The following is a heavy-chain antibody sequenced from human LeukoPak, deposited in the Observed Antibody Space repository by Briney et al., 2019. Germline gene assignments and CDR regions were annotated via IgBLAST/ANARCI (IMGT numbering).Heavy chain of an antibody. CDR1: GGSISSYY. Sequence: SETLSLTCTVSGGSISSYYWNWVRQSPGRGLEWIGYMHHSGSSHYNPFLKSRVTISVDTSKNHFSLKLNSVTAADTAVYYCAGGYGSSWSFDHWGQGTLVTVSS. J-gene: IGHJ4*02. CDR2: MHHSGSS. V-gene: IGHV4-59*01. CDR3: AGGYGSSWSFDH. D-gene: IGHD2-2*01.